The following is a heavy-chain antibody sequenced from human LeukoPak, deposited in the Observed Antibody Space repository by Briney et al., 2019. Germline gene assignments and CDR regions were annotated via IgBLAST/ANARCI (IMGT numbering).Heavy chain of an antibody. V-gene: IGHV3-30*02. J-gene: IGHJ5*02. Sequence: HSGGSLRLSCAASGFTFGSYGMHWVRQAPGKGLEWVAFIRYDGSNKYYADSVKGRFTISRDNSKNTLYLQMSSLRAEDTAVYYCAASSLEWLSEANWFDPWGQGTLVTVSS. D-gene: IGHD3-3*01. CDR1: GFTFGSYG. CDR2: IRYDGSNK. CDR3: AASSLEWLSEANWFDP.